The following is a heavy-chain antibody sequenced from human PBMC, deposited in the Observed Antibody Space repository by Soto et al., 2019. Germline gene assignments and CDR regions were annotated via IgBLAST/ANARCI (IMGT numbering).Heavy chain of an antibody. CDR2: IYNSGST. J-gene: IGHJ4*02. D-gene: IGHD3-3*01. V-gene: IGHV4-31*03. Sequence: PSETLSLTCTVSGGSISSGGYYWSWIRQHPGKGLEWIGYIYNSGSTYYKTSLKSRVTISVDTSKNQFYLKLSSVTAADTAVYNCSRGGGPNYDFWSGYSHFDYWGQGTLVTVS. CDR3: SRGGGPNYDFWSGYSHFDY. CDR1: GGSISSGGYY.